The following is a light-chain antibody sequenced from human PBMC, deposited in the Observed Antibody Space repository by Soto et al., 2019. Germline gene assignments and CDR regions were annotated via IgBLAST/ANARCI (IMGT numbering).Light chain of an antibody. CDR1: QSVENY. Sequence: EIVLTQSPATLSLSPGERATLSCRASQSVENYLAWFQQKRGQAPRLLIYDTSNRAAGIPDRFSGSGSGTDFTLTISSLEPEDFAVYYCHQRYIWPPLTFGGGTKVEI. CDR2: DTS. CDR3: HQRYIWPPLT. V-gene: IGKV3-11*01. J-gene: IGKJ4*01.